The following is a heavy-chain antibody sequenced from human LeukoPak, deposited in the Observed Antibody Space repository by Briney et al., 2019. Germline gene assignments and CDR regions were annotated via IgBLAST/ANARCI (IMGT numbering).Heavy chain of an antibody. V-gene: IGHV4-59*01. D-gene: IGHD3-22*01. CDR2: IYYSGST. Sequence: PETLSLTCTVSGGSISSYYWSWIRQPPGKGLEWIGYIYYSGSTNYNPSLKSRVTISVDTSKNQFSLKLSSVTAADTAVYYCARVDYDSSGYYAWYFDLWGRGTLVTVSS. CDR1: GGSISSYY. J-gene: IGHJ2*01. CDR3: ARVDYDSSGYYAWYFDL.